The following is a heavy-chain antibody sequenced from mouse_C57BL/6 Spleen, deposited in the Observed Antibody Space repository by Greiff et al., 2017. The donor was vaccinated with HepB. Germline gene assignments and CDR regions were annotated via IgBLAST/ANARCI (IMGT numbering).Heavy chain of an antibody. CDR1: GYTFTDYE. V-gene: IGHV1-15*01. D-gene: IGHD1-1*01. CDR2: IDPETGGT. J-gene: IGHJ2*01. CDR3: TRGPSFITTVVATDY. Sequence: QVQLKESGAELVRPGASVTLSCKASGYTFTDYEMRWVKQTPVHGLEWIGAIDPETGGTAYNQKFKGKAILTADKSSSTAYMELRSLTSEDSAVYYCTRGPSFITTVVATDYWGQGTTLTVSS.